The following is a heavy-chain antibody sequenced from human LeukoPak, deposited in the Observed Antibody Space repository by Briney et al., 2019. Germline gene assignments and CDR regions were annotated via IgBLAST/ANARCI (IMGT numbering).Heavy chain of an antibody. CDR2: IYTSGRP. D-gene: IGHD4-23*01. V-gene: IGHV4-4*07. CDR3: PRFSIRTVVPPEDYFDY. Sequence: SQTLSLTCTVSAGSISSDYWSWIRQPAGKGLEWIGRIYTSGRPNYNPSLKSRVTISVDKSQNQFSLKLSSLDAAATAVFYWPRFSIRTVVPPEDYFDYWGQGTLVTVSS. J-gene: IGHJ4*02. CDR1: AGSISSDY.